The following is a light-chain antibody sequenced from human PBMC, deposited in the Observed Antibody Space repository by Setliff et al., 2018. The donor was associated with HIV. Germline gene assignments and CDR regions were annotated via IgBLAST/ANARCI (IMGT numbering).Light chain of an antibody. Sequence: ALTQPASVSGSPGQSITISCTGTSSDVGAYNYVSWYQQHPGKAPKLMIFDVSNRPSGVSDRFSGSKSGNTASLTISGLQADDEADYYCSSYTSAPLDVFGTGTKVTVL. CDR3: SSYTSAPLDV. CDR2: DVS. CDR1: SSDVGAYNY. V-gene: IGLV2-14*01. J-gene: IGLJ1*01.